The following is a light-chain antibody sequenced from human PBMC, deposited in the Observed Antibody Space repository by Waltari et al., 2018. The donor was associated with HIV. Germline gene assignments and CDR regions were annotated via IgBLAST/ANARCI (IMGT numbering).Light chain of an antibody. J-gene: IGLJ1*01. Sequence: QSALTQPASVSGSLGQSVTMSCSASACDVGKYDFVSWYQHNPGRSPHLIIYDVNTRPSGVSLRFSGSKSGNTASLTISGLQAEDEADYYCCSYAGGPFVFGSGT. CDR3: CSYAGGPFV. CDR2: DVN. V-gene: IGLV2-23*02. CDR1: ACDVGKYDF.